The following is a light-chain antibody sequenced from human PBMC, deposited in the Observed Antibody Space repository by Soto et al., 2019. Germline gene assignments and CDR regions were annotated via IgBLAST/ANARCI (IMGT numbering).Light chain of an antibody. CDR1: QSVSSNY. J-gene: IGKJ5*01. CDR3: QQYGNSPIT. CDR2: GAF. Sequence: EIVLTQSPGTLSLSPGERATLSCRASQSVSSNYLAWYQQKPGQAPRLLIYGAFKRATGIPDRFSGSGSGTDFTLTISRLEPEDFAVYYCQQYGNSPITFGQGTRLEIK. V-gene: IGKV3-20*01.